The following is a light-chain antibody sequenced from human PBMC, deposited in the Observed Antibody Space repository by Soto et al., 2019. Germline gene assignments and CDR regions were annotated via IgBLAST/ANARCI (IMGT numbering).Light chain of an antibody. J-gene: IGLJ2*01. Sequence: QLVLTQPPSVSGAPGQRVTISCTGSSSNIGAGYDVHWYQQLPGTAPKLLIYGNSNRPSGVPDRFSGSKSGISASLAITGLQAEDEADYYCQSYDSSLDVVFGGGTKLTVL. CDR1: SSNIGAGYD. CDR3: QSYDSSLDVV. CDR2: GNS. V-gene: IGLV1-40*01.